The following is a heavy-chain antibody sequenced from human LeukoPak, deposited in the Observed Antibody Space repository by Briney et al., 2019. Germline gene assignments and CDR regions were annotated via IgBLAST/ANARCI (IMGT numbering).Heavy chain of an antibody. CDR1: GGSISSNY. V-gene: IGHV4-59*12. Sequence: PSETLSLTCAASGGSISSNYWSWVRQPPGKGLEWIGYIYYSGSTNYNPSLKSRVTISVDTSKNQFSLILSSVTAADTAVYYCARDIGTTSSGDYPYWGQGTLVTVSS. J-gene: IGHJ4*02. CDR2: IYYSGST. CDR3: ARDIGTTSSGDYPY. D-gene: IGHD3-22*01.